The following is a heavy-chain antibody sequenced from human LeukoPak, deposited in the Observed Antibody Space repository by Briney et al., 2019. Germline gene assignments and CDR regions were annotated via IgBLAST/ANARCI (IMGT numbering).Heavy chain of an antibody. CDR1: GFNFSIYA. CDR3: VRGWLQLAY. Sequence: GGSLRLSCAASGFNFSIYAMHWVRQAPGKGLEYVAGITSNGESTYYGNSVKGRFTISRDNSKNTLHLQMGSRRPEDMAVFYCVRGWLQLAYWGHGTLVTVSS. J-gene: IGHJ4*03. D-gene: IGHD5-24*01. V-gene: IGHV3-64*01. CDR2: ITSNGEST.